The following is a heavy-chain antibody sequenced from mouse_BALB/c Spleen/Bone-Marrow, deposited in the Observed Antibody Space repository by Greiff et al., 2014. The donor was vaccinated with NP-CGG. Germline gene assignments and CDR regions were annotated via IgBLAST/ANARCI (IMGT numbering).Heavy chain of an antibody. CDR1: GFNIKDTY. V-gene: IGHV14-3*02. CDR2: IDPANGNT. CDR3: ALYCYGSSGFAY. J-gene: IGHJ3*01. D-gene: IGHD1-1*01. Sequence: VQLQQSGAELVKPGASVKLSCTASGFNIKDTYMHWVKQRPEQGLEWIGRIDPANGNTKYDPKFQGKATITADTSSNTAYLQLSSLTSEDTAVNYCALYCYGSSGFAYWGQGTLVTVSA.